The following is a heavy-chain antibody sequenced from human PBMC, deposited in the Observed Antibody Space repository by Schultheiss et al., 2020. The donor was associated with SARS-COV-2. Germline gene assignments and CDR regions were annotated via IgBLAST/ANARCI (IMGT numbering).Heavy chain of an antibody. CDR3: ARVLARGVIMAEPTSPRGMDV. J-gene: IGHJ6*02. Sequence: ASVKVSCKASGGTFSSYAISWVRQAAGQGLEWMGWMNPDSGNTGYAQKFQGRVSMTRDTSITTAYMEVISLRSEDTAVYYCARVLARGVIMAEPTSPRGMDVLGQGTTVTVSS. V-gene: IGHV1-8*02. CDR2: MNPDSGNT. D-gene: IGHD1-14*01. CDR1: GGTFSSYA.